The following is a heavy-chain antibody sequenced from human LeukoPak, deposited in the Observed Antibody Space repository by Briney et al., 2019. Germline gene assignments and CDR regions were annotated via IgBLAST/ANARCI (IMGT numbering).Heavy chain of an antibody. D-gene: IGHD3-3*01. J-gene: IGHJ5*02. CDR3: ARGPPRAFWSGYTLVDP. CDR2: INHSGST. V-gene: IGHV4-34*01. CDR1: GGSFSGYS. Sequence: SETLSLTCAVSGGSFSGYSWSWIRQPPGKGLEWIGEINHSGSTNYNPSLKSRLTISVDASKNHFSLKLSSVTAADTAVYYCARGPPRAFWSGYTLVDPWGQGTLVTVSS.